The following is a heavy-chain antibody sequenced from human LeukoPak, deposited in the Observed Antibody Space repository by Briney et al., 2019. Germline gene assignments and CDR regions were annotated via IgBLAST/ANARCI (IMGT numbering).Heavy chain of an antibody. V-gene: IGHV3-23*01. J-gene: IGHJ4*02. D-gene: IGHD3-22*01. CDR1: GFTLINYA. Sequence: GGSLRLSCAASGFTLINYAMSWVREAPGKGPEWVSGISSNGGTTYYADSVKGRFTVSRDDSKNTLYLQMNSLRAEDTAVYYCAKDPQYYYNSGGYYFDYFDSWGQGTLVAVSS. CDR3: AKDPQYYYNSGGYYFDYFDS. CDR2: ISSNGGTT.